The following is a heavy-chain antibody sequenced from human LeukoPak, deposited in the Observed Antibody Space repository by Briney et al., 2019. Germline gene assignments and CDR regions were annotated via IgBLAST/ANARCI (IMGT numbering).Heavy chain of an antibody. J-gene: IGHJ4*02. CDR2: ISSSGSTI. Sequence: GGSLRLSCAASGFTFSDYYMSWIRQAPGKGLEWVSYISSSGSTIYYADSVKGRFTISRDNAKNPLYLQMNSLRAEDTAVYYCARDNNWNYNYYWGQGTLVTVSS. D-gene: IGHD1-7*01. CDR3: ARDNNWNYNYY. CDR1: GFTFSDYY. V-gene: IGHV3-11*01.